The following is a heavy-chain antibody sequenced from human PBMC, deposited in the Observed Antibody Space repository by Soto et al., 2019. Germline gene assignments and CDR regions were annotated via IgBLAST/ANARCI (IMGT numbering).Heavy chain of an antibody. D-gene: IGHD3-10*01. J-gene: IGHJ6*03. CDR2: IYSGGST. CDR3: ECGGSYYGSGSYYNGLNYYYMDV. Sequence: GGSLRLSCAASGFTVSSNYMSWVRQAPGKGLEWVSVIYSGGSTYYADSVKGRFTISRDNSKNTLYLQMNSLRAEDTAVYYCECGGSYYGSGSYYNGLNYYYMDVWGKGTTVTVSS. V-gene: IGHV3-66*01. CDR1: GFTVSSNY.